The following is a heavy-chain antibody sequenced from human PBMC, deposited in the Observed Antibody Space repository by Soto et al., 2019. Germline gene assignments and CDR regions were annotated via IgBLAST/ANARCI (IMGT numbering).Heavy chain of an antibody. CDR1: GFTLSNYD. V-gene: IGHV3-23*01. D-gene: IGHD3-3*01. J-gene: IGHJ6*02. CDR3: AKYWSSYRNYYGLDV. CDR2: ISSSAFNT. Sequence: EVQLLESGGGLVQPGGSLRLSCEASGFTLSNYDMSWVRQAPGKGLEWVSAISSSAFNTFYAESVKGRFTISRDNSKNTLYLQMSSLRAEDTALHYCAKYWSSYRNYYGLDVWGQGTAVTV.